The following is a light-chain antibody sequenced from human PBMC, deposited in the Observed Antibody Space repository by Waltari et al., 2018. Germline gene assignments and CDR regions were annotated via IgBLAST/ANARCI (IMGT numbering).Light chain of an antibody. J-gene: IGLJ2*01. CDR1: SSDVGGYAY. CDR3: SSYAGSNRVI. Sequence: QSALTQPPSASGSPGQSVPIPCTGTSSDVGGYAYLSMYQPHPGKAPKLMIYEITTRPSGVPNRFSGSRSGNTASLTVSGLRPEDEADYYCSSYAGSNRVIFGGGTKLTVL. CDR2: EIT. V-gene: IGLV2-8*01.